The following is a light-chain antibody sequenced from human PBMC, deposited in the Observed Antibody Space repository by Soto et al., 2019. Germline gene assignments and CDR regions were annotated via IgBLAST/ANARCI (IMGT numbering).Light chain of an antibody. CDR3: QQYNNWLT. V-gene: IGKV3-15*01. J-gene: IGKJ4*01. CDR1: QSVSNK. Sequence: EIVMTQSPATLSVSPGERVTLSCRASQSVSNKLAWYQQKPGQAPRLLIYSASTRATGIPARFSGSGSGTEFTLSISSLQSEDFAVYYCQQYNNWLTFGGGTKVQI. CDR2: SAS.